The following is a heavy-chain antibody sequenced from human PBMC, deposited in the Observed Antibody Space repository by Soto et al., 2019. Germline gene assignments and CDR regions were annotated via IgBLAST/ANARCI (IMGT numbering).Heavy chain of an antibody. J-gene: IGHJ4*02. Sequence: QVQLVQSGPEVKKPGASVKVSCKASGYVFTSFGFSWVRQAPGQGLEWMGWISAYNSNTYYPQKFQVRVTMTTDTSTNTAYVEMRSLRSDDTAVDYCARTGPAAGGIFEFWGQGTLVTVSS. D-gene: IGHD6-13*01. CDR1: GYVFTSFG. V-gene: IGHV1-18*01. CDR3: ARTGPAAGGIFEF. CDR2: ISAYNSNT.